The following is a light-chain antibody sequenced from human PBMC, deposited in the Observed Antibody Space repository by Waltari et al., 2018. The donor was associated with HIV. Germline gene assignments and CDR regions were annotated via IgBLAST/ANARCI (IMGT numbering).Light chain of an antibody. CDR2: RNY. CDR1: TSNVETQW. V-gene: IGLV1-47*01. CDR3: GVWDSTLKQWL. Sequence: QSVLTQPPSASGAPGQTVTISCSGSTSNVETQWVYWYQQLPGTAPKLLIYRNYQRPSGVPDRFSSSKSGASASLIISGLRSGDEADYFGGVWDSTLKQWLFGGRTKLTVL. J-gene: IGLJ3*02.